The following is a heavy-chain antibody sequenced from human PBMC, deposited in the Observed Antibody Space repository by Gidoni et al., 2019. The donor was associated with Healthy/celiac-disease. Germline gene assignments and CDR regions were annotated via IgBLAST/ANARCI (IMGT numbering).Heavy chain of an antibody. CDR3: AKDRRNYYDSSAYSDY. CDR1: GFTFSCYA. Sequence: EVQLLESGGGLVQPGGSLRLSCAASGFTFSCYAMSWVRQAPGKVLDGVSALSGSGGSTYYADSVKSRFTISSDNSKNTLYLQMNSLRAEDTAVYYCAKDRRNYYDSSAYSDYWGQGTLVTVSS. V-gene: IGHV3-23*01. J-gene: IGHJ4*02. D-gene: IGHD3-22*01. CDR2: LSGSGGST.